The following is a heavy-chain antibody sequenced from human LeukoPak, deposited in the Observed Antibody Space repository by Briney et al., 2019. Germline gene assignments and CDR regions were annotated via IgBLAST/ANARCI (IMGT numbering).Heavy chain of an antibody. Sequence: SETLSLTCAVSGYSISSGYYWGWIRQPPGKGLEWIRSIYHSGSTYYNPSLKSRVTISVDTSKNQFSLKLSSVTAADTAVYYCARRDDAFDIWGQGTMVTVSS. CDR3: ARRDDAFDI. CDR1: GYSISSGYY. J-gene: IGHJ3*02. CDR2: IYHSGST. V-gene: IGHV4-38-2*01.